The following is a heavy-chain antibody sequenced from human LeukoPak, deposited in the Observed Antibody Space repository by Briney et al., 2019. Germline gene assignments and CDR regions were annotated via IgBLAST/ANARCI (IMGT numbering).Heavy chain of an antibody. D-gene: IGHD1-26*01. CDR3: ARVIAGATGIPPRVYYYYYMDV. V-gene: IGHV1-8*01. Sequence: ASVKVSCKASGYTFTSYDINWVRQATGQGLEWMGWMNPNSGNTGYAQKFQGRVTMTRNTSISTAYMELSSLRSEDTAVYYCARVIAGATGIPPRVYYYYYMDVWGKGTTVTVSS. CDR1: GYTFTSYD. J-gene: IGHJ6*03. CDR2: MNPNSGNT.